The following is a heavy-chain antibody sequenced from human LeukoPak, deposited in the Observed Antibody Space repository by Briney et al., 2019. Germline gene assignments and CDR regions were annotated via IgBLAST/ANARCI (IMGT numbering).Heavy chain of an antibody. D-gene: IGHD7-27*01. Sequence: ASVKVSYKASGYTFTSFDFNWVRQATGQGLEWMGWMKSNNGHTGYAQKFQGRVTMTRDTSISTAHMELSSLTFEDTAVYYCARGPPNWGMVGYWGQGTLVTVSS. V-gene: IGHV1-8*01. CDR3: ARGPPNWGMVGY. CDR1: GYTFTSFD. CDR2: MKSNNGHT. J-gene: IGHJ4*02.